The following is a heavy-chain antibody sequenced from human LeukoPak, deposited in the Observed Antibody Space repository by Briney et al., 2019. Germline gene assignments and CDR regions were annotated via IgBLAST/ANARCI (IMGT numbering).Heavy chain of an antibody. CDR3: TRAAGITGTCRDNWFDP. Sequence: PGGSLRLSCAASGFTFSSYDMHWVRRAPGKGLEWVASIWHDGNRKYHADSVEGRFTISKDNSKNTVYVQMNSLRADDTAVYYCTRAAGITGTCRDNWFDPWGQGTLVIVSS. J-gene: IGHJ5*02. V-gene: IGHV3-33*01. CDR1: GFTFSSYD. CDR2: IWHDGNRK. D-gene: IGHD1/OR15-1a*01.